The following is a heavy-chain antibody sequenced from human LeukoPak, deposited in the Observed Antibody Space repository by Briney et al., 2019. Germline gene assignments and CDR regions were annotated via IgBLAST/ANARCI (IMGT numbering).Heavy chain of an antibody. CDR2: TQYRRAI. D-gene: IGHD1-26*01. Sequence: PSETLFLPCTFPGGSLSSNSYFWGWVRPPPRKGPEGVGGTQYRRAIYHNPSLKGRASISMDTSTNQFSLNVIAVTAADTAVYYCARQSSGSYWEHYFDYWGQGTLVTVSS. CDR3: ARQSSGSYWEHYFDY. CDR1: GGSLSSNSYF. J-gene: IGHJ4*02. V-gene: IGHV4-39*01.